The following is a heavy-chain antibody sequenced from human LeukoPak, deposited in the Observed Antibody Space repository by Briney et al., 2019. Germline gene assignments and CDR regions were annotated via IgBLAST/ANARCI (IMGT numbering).Heavy chain of an antibody. CDR2: INHSGST. V-gene: IGHV4-34*01. J-gene: IGHJ6*03. CDR3: ARGGDYYDSSGYSPTISYYYYMDV. D-gene: IGHD3-22*01. CDR1: GGSFSGYY. Sequence: SETLSLTCAVYGGSFSGYYWSWIRQPPGKGLEWIGEINHSGSTNYNPSLKSRVTISVDTSKNQFSLKLSSVTAADTAVYYCARGGDYYDSSGYSPTISYYYYMDVWGKGTTVTVSS.